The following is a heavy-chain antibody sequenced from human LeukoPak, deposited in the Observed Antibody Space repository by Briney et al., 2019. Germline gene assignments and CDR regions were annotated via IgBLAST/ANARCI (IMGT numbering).Heavy chain of an antibody. CDR3: ARHGTNAYSTVDY. J-gene: IGHJ4*02. CDR2: ISPDDSQI. V-gene: IGHV5-51*01. Sequence: GESLKISCKGSGYSFSNYWIAWVRQMPGKGLEWMRIISPDDSQIRYSPSFKGQVTISADKSISTAYLQWSSLKSSDTAMYYCARHGTNAYSTVDYWGQGTLVTVSS. D-gene: IGHD3-16*01. CDR1: GYSFSNYW.